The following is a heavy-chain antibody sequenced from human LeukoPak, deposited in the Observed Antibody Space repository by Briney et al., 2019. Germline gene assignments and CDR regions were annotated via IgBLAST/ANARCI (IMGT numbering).Heavy chain of an antibody. CDR1: GFTFSRNW. CDR3: ASSSTSYYYGMDV. Sequence: PGGSLRLSCAASGFTFSRNWMHWVRHAPGKGLVWVSRINSDGSRISYADSVKGRFTISRDNVKNTVYLQMNSLRAEDTAVYYCASSSTSYYYGMDVWGQGTTVTVSS. J-gene: IGHJ6*02. V-gene: IGHV3-74*01. D-gene: IGHD2-2*01. CDR2: INSDGSRI.